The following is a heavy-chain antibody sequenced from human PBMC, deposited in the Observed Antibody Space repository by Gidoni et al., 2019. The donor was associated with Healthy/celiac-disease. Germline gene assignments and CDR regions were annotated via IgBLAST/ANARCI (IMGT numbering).Heavy chain of an antibody. D-gene: IGHD3-22*01. V-gene: IGHV4-39*01. J-gene: IGHJ4*02. Sequence: QLQLQESGPGLVKPSETLSLTCTVSGGAISSSSYYWGWIRQPPGKGLEWIGSIYYSGSTYYNPSLKSRVNISVDTSKNQFSLKLSSVTAADTAVYYCARQIATYYYDSSGYYFDYWGQGTMVTVSS. CDR3: ARQIATYYYDSSGYYFDY. CDR1: GGAISSSSYY. CDR2: IYYSGST.